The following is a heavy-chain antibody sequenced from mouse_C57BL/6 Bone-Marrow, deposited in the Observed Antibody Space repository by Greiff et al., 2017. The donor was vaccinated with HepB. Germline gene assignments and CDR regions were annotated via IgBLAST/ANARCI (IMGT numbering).Heavy chain of an antibody. Sequence: EVKLQESGAELVRPGASVKLSCTASGFNIKDYYMHWVKQRPEQGLEWIGRIDPEDGDTEYAPKFQGKATMTADTSSNTAYLQLSSLTSEDTAVYYCTTRGLLRFLFDYWGQGTTLTVSS. CDR2: IDPEDGDT. D-gene: IGHD1-1*01. CDR1: GFNIKDYY. V-gene: IGHV14-1*01. J-gene: IGHJ2*01. CDR3: TTRGLLRFLFDY.